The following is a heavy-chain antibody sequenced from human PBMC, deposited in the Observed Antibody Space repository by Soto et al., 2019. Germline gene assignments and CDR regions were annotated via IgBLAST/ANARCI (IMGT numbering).Heavy chain of an antibody. Sequence: GGSLRLSCAASGFAFSSYWMHWVRQIPGKGPVWVSRIYNDGSRTGYADSVKGRFTISRDNAKNTLYLQMSSLTVEDTAVYYCARDLSGDTTPYFDLWGPGTLVTVSS. J-gene: IGHJ4*02. CDR1: GFAFSSYW. CDR3: ARDLSGDTTPYFDL. D-gene: IGHD1-1*01. V-gene: IGHV3-74*01. CDR2: IYNDGSRT.